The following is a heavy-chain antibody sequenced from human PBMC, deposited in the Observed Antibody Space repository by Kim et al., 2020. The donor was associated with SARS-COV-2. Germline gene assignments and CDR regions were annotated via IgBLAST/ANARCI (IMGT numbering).Heavy chain of an antibody. D-gene: IGHD6-13*01. J-gene: IGHJ4*02. V-gene: IGHV3-11*01. CDR3: ARVGSTVAAGSIDY. Sequence: ADSVNGRFTTTRDNAKNSLYLQMNSLRAEDTAVYYCARVGSTVAAGSIDYWGQGTLVTVSS.